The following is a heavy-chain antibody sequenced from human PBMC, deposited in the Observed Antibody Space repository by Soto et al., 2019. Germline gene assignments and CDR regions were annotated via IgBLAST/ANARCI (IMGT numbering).Heavy chain of an antibody. CDR1: GYSFMKYG. J-gene: IGHJ4*02. CDR3: TREASVLIPAAQPSRFDS. V-gene: IGHV1-18*01. D-gene: IGHD2-2*01. Sequence: ASVKVSCKGFGYSFMKYGINWVRQAPGQGLEWVGWISPYSGYTHSAQKFHGRLTLTTDTAASTAYMELRILRSADTALYYCTREASVLIPAAQPSRFDSWGQGTLVTVSS. CDR2: ISPYSGYT.